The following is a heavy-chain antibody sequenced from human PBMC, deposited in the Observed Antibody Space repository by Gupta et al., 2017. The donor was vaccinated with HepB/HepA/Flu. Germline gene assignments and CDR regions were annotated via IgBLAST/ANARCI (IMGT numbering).Heavy chain of an antibody. D-gene: IGHD1-26*01. Sequence: PLVESGGGLVQPGGSLRLSCAASGFSFRSEWMNWVRQAPGKGQEWVANINPDGREKRHVDSVKGRFTISRDNAKNSLSLEMNSLRDDDTAVYYCVRGGSSWGQGTLVTVSS. CDR1: GFSFRSEW. V-gene: IGHV3-7*01. CDR3: VRGGSS. J-gene: IGHJ5*02. CDR2: INPDGREK.